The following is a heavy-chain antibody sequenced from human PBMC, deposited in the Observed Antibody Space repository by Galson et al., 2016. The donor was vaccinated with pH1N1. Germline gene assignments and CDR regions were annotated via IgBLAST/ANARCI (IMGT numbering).Heavy chain of an antibody. D-gene: IGHD2-21*02. V-gene: IGHV4-61*02. J-gene: IGHJ4*02. CDR2: IYTSGST. Sequence: TLSLTCTVSGRSISSGSYYWSWIRQPAGKGLEWIGRIYTSGSTNYNPSLQGRVTIAIDTSKNQFSLKLSSVTTADTAVYYCARGGTVIAYWGQGALVTVSS. CDR1: GRSISSGSYY. CDR3: ARGGTVIAY.